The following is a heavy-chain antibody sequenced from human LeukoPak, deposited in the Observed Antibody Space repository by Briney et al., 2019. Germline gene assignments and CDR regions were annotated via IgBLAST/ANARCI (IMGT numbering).Heavy chain of an antibody. CDR2: IYYSGST. D-gene: IGHD4-11*01. CDR3: ARHGGSRVTLVEVYYFDY. Sequence: SETLSLTCTVSGGSISSYYCSWIRQPPGKGLEWIGYIYYSGSTNYNPSLKSRVTISVDTSKNQLSLKLSSVTAADTAVYYCARHGGSRVTLVEVYYFDYWGQGTLVTVSS. V-gene: IGHV4-59*08. J-gene: IGHJ4*02. CDR1: GGSISSYY.